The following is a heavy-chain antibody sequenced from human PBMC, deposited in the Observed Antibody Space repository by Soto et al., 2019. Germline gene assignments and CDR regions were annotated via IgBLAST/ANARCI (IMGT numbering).Heavy chain of an antibody. V-gene: IGHV3-33*01. J-gene: IGHJ4*02. CDR3: ARDLNYYDSSGLDY. CDR1: GFTFSSYG. D-gene: IGHD3-22*01. CDR2: IWYDGSNK. Sequence: RLSCAASGFTFSSYGMHWVRQAPGKGLEWVAVIWYDGSNKYYADSVKGRFTISRDNSKNTLYLQMNSLRAEDTAVYYCARDLNYYDSSGLDYWGQGTLVTV.